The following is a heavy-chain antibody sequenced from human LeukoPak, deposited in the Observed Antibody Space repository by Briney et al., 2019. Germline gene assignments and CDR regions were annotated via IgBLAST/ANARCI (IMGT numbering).Heavy chain of an antibody. V-gene: IGHV4-59*01. CDR1: GDSLSSFY. Sequence: SETLSLTCTVSGDSLSSFYWTWIRQAPGKGLEWIGYFYDSGKTSYNPSLKSRVTISADSAKNQFSLKLSSVTAADTAVYYCARAEHITIFGVVIDGWFDPWGQGTLVTVSS. CDR2: FYDSGKT. J-gene: IGHJ5*02. CDR3: ARAEHITIFGVVIDGWFDP. D-gene: IGHD3-3*01.